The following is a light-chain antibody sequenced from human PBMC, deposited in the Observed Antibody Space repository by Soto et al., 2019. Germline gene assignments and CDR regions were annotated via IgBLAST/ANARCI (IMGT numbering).Light chain of an antibody. Sequence: QSVLTQPASATGSPGQSVTISCNRTSSDVGGYNYVSWYQQHPGKAPKLVIYEVNKRPSGVPDRFSGSKSGNTASLTVSGLQAEDEAYYYCSSYAGSNNFGVFGTGTKVTVL. V-gene: IGLV2-8*01. CDR3: SSYAGSNNFGV. CDR1: SSDVGGYNY. CDR2: EVN. J-gene: IGLJ1*01.